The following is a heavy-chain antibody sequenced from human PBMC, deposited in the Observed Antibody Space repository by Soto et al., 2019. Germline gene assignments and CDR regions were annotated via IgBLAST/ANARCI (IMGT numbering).Heavy chain of an antibody. V-gene: IGHV4-39*01. CDR2: IYYSGST. D-gene: IGHD2-15*01. Sequence: SETLSLTCTVSGGSISSSSYYWVWIRQPPGKGLEWIGSIYYSGSTYYNASLKSRVTISVDTSKNQFSLKLSSVTAADTAVYFCARSNEDTVAVGGWFDPWGQGTLVTVS. CDR3: ARSNEDTVAVGGWFDP. J-gene: IGHJ5*02. CDR1: GGSISSSSYY.